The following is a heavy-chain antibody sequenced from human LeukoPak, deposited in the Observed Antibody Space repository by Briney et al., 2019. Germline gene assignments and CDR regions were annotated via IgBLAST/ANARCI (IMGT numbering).Heavy chain of an antibody. J-gene: IGHJ2*01. CDR3: ARDRYYYDSSGIYWYFDL. CDR2: IYYSGST. CDR1: GGSISSYY. Sequence: PSETLSLTCTVSGGSISSYYWSWIRQPPGKGLEWIGYIYYSGSTNYNPSLKSRVTISVDTSKNQFSLKLSSVTAADTAVYYCARDRYYYDSSGIYWYFDLWAVAPWSLSPQ. D-gene: IGHD3-22*01. V-gene: IGHV4-59*01.